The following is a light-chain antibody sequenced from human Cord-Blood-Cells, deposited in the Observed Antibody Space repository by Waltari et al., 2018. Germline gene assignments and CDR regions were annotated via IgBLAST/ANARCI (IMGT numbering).Light chain of an antibody. CDR2: GAS. CDR1: QSVSSN. CDR3: QQYNNWPPMYT. Sequence: EIVMTQSPATLSVSPGERATLSCRASQSVSSNLAWYQQKPGQAPRLLIYGASTRATGIPARFSGSGSGTEFTLTISSLQSEDFAVYYCQQYNNWPPMYTFGQGTKGDQT. V-gene: IGKV3-15*01. J-gene: IGKJ2*01.